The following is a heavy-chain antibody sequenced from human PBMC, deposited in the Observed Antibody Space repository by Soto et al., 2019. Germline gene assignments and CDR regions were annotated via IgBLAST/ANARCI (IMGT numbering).Heavy chain of an antibody. CDR3: ATASVSGSHSRYYYGMDV. D-gene: IGHD1-26*01. Sequence: ASVKVSCKASGGTFSSYAISWVRQAPGQGLEWMGGIIPIFGTANYAQKFQGRVTITADESTSTAYMELSSLRSEDTAVYYCATASVSGSHSRYYYGMDVWGQGTTVTVSS. V-gene: IGHV1-69*13. CDR1: GGTFSSYA. CDR2: IIPIFGTA. J-gene: IGHJ6*02.